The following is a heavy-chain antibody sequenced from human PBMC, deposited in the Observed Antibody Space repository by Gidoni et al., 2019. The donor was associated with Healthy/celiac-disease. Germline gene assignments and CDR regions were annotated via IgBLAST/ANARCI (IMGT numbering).Heavy chain of an antibody. D-gene: IGHD6-19*01. CDR2: ISGSGGST. CDR1: GFTFSSYA. Sequence: EVQLLESGGGLVQPGGSLRLSCAASGFTFSSYAMGWVRQAPGKGLEWVSAISGSGGSTYYADSVKGRFTISRDNSKNTLYLQMNSLRAEDTAVYYCAKHMTGYSSGWYVYWGQGTLVTVSS. J-gene: IGHJ4*02. CDR3: AKHMTGYSSGWYVY. V-gene: IGHV3-23*01.